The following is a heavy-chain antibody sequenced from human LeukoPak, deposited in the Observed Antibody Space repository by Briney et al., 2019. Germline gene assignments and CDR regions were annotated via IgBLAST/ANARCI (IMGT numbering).Heavy chain of an antibody. CDR1: GYNLSAYG. CDR2: INPSGGST. CDR3: ARLSEQLVDY. V-gene: IGHV1-46*01. J-gene: IGHJ4*02. D-gene: IGHD6-13*01. Sequence: ASVKVSCKASGYNLSAYGIGWVRQAPGQGLEWMGIINPSGGSTSYAQKFQGRVTMTRDMSTSTVYMELSSLRSEDTAVYYCARLSEQLVDYWGQGTLVTVSS.